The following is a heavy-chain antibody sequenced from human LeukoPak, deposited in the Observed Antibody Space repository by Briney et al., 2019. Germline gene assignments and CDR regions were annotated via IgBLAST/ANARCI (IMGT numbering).Heavy chain of an antibody. V-gene: IGHV3-23*01. J-gene: IGHJ4*02. CDR2: ISGSGGAT. CDR1: GFTFSSYA. CDR3: AKRGVVIRVILVGFHKEAYYFDS. D-gene: IGHD3-22*01. Sequence: GGSLRLSCAASGFTFSSYAMSWVRQAPGEGLEWVAGISGSGGATNYADSVKGRFTISRDNPKNTLYLQMNSLGVEDTAVYFCAKRGVVIRVILVGFHKEAYYFDSWGQGALVTVSS.